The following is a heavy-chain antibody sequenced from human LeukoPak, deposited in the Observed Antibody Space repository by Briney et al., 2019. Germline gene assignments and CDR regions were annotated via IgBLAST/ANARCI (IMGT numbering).Heavy chain of an antibody. Sequence: PGGSLRLSCAASGFTFSSYAMSWDRQAPGKGLEWVSALSGSGGSTYYADSVKGRFTISRDNSKNTLYLQMNSLRVEDTAVYYCAKGHVRYGDFDYWGQGTLVTVSS. CDR1: GFTFSSYA. CDR2: LSGSGGST. J-gene: IGHJ4*02. V-gene: IGHV3-23*01. CDR3: AKGHVRYGDFDY. D-gene: IGHD4-17*01.